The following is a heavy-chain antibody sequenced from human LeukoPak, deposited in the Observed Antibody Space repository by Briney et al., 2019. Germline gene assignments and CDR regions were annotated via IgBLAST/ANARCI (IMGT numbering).Heavy chain of an antibody. CDR1: GFTVSSFW. V-gene: IGHV3-30-3*01. D-gene: IGHD6-13*01. Sequence: GGSLRLSCAASGFTVSSFWMHWVRQAPGKGLEWVAAISYDGSNKYYADSGKGRFTISRDNSKNTLYLQMNSVRAEDTAVYFCARDYGSSLQTEYFQHWGQGTLVTVSS. CDR3: ARDYGSSLQTEYFQH. CDR2: ISYDGSNK. J-gene: IGHJ1*01.